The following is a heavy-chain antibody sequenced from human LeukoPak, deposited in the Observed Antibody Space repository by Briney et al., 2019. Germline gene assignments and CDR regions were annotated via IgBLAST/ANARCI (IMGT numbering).Heavy chain of an antibody. J-gene: IGHJ6*03. CDR2: IYTSGSI. Sequence: SETLSLTCTVSGGSISSYYWSWIRQPAGRGLEWIGRIYTSGSINYNPSLKSRVTMSVDTSKNQFSLKLSSVTAADTAVYYCASVLKFWSGSLTYYYYYMDVWGKGTTVTVSS. CDR3: ASVLKFWSGSLTYYYYYMDV. D-gene: IGHD3-3*01. CDR1: GGSISSYY. V-gene: IGHV4-4*07.